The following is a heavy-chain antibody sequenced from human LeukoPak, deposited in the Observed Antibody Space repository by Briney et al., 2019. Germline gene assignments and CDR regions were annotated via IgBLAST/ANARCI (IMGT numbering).Heavy chain of an antibody. D-gene: IGHD3-22*01. CDR2: ISSSSSYI. CDR1: GFTFSSYS. V-gene: IGHV3-21*01. CDR3: ARDVSSGYYYDY. J-gene: IGHJ4*02. Sequence: GGTLRLPCAASGFTFSSYSMNWVRQAPGKGLEWVSSISSSSSYIYYADSVKGRFTISRDNAKNSLYLQMNSLRAEDTAVYYCARDVSSGYYYDYWGQGTLVTVSS.